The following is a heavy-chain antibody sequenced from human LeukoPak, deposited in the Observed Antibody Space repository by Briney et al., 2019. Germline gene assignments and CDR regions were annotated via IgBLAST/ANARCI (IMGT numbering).Heavy chain of an antibody. D-gene: IGHD5-24*01. CDR3: ARGLMAIFDS. V-gene: IGHV6-1*01. Sequence: SETLSLTCAISGDTVSSTSAAWSWIRQPPWRGLEWLGWTYYRSMWYNDYAVSETSRMTINPDSSKNQLSQQPNSVTPEDTAVYYCARGLMAIFDSWGEGNLVTVSP. CDR2: TYYRSMWYN. J-gene: IGHJ4*02. CDR1: GDTVSSTSAA.